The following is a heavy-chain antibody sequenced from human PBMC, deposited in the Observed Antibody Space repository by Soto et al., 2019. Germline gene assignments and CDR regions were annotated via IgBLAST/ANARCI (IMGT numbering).Heavy chain of an antibody. D-gene: IGHD2-8*01. CDR1: GDSIDTIAYF. CDR2: IYYSGHT. CDR3: ERDPEYDAIDY. Sequence: SETLSLTCSVSGDSIDTIAYFWSWVRQRPGEGLEWLGHIYYSGHTNYNPSLKSRLTLSIDTSANQFSLKLTSVTDADTALYYCERDPEYDAIDYWGQGKLVTVYS. J-gene: IGHJ4*02. V-gene: IGHV4-31*03.